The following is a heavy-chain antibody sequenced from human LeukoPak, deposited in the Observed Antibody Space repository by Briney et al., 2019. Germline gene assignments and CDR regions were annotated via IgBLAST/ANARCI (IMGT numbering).Heavy chain of an antibody. CDR3: ARRVGYCSGGSCYPQYYYYGMDV. Sequence: GASVKVSCKASGYTFTSYGISWVRQAPGQGLEWMGWISAYNGNTNYAQKLQGRVTMTTDTSTSTAYMELRSLRSDDTAVYYCARRVGYCSGGSCYPQYYYYGMDVWGQGTTVTVSS. CDR2: ISAYNGNT. CDR1: GYTFTSYG. V-gene: IGHV1-18*01. D-gene: IGHD2-15*01. J-gene: IGHJ6*02.